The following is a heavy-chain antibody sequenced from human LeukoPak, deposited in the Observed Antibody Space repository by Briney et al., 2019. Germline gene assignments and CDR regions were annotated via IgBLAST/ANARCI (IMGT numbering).Heavy chain of an antibody. V-gene: IGHV1-69*04. D-gene: IGHD2-15*01. J-gene: IGHJ6*02. Sequence: ASVKVSCKASGGTFSSYAISWVRQAPGQGLEWMGRIIPILGIANYAQKFQGRVTITADKPTSTAYMELSSLRSEDTAVYYCARVTGGSYYYYYGMDVWGQGTTVTVSS. CDR2: IIPILGIA. CDR3: ARVTGGSYYYYYGMDV. CDR1: GGTFSSYA.